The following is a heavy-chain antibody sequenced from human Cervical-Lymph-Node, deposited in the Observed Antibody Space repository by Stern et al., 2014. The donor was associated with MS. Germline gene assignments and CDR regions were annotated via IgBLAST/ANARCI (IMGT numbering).Heavy chain of an antibody. CDR2: IYSSGTT. CDR3: ATQGRALAPD. Sequence: QVQLQESGPGLVKPSQTLSLTCTVSGDSISSGNYYWSWIRQPAGKGLEWIGRIYSSGTTCYNPYLRSRVTISIDTSNTQFPLKLSSVTATDTAVYYCATQGRALAPDWGQGTLVTVSS. V-gene: IGHV4-61*02. CDR1: GDSISSGNYY. J-gene: IGHJ4*02.